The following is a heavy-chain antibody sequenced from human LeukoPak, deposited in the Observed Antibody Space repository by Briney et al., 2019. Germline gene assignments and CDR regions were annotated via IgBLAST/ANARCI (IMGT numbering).Heavy chain of an antibody. V-gene: IGHV3-33*01. D-gene: IGHD3-22*01. J-gene: IGHJ3*02. Sequence: GGSLRLSCAASGFTFRTFGMHWVRQAPGKGLEWVAIIWYDGINKYCADSVKGRYTISRDNSKNTLYLQMNSLRAEDTAVYYCARDYYDSSGQLHAGAHAFDIWGQGTMVTVSS. CDR3: ARDYYDSSGQLHAGAHAFDI. CDR2: IWYDGINK. CDR1: GFTFRTFG.